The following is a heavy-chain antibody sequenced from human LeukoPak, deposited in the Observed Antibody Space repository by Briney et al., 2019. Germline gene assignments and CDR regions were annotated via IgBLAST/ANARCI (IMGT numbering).Heavy chain of an antibody. Sequence: GGSLRLSCAASGFTLSRYGMTWVRQAPGKGLEWVSTISDTGGSTYYADSVKDRFTISRDNSKNTLYLQMSGLRAEDTAIYYCATGAYFDHWGQGALVTVSS. CDR2: ISDTGGST. V-gene: IGHV3-23*01. J-gene: IGHJ4*02. CDR3: ATGAYFDH. CDR1: GFTLSRYG.